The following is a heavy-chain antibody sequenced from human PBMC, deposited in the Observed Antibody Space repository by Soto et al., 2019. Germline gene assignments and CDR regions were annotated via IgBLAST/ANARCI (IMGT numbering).Heavy chain of an antibody. CDR2: ISGSGGST. CDR3: AKETPQHVDYGDYDAYYYYGMDV. D-gene: IGHD4-17*01. Sequence: EVQLVESGGGLVKPGGSLRLSCAASGFTFSSYAMSWVRQAPGKGLEWVSAISGSGGSTYYADSVKGRFTISRDNSKNTLYLQMNSLRAEDTAVYYCAKETPQHVDYGDYDAYYYYGMDVWGQGTTVTVSS. V-gene: IGHV3-23*04. CDR1: GFTFSSYA. J-gene: IGHJ6*02.